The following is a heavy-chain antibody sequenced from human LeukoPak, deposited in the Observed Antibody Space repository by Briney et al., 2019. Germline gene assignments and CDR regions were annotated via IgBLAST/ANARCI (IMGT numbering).Heavy chain of an antibody. CDR1: GFTFSSYS. D-gene: IGHD2-2*01. Sequence: PGGSLRLSCAASGFTFSSYSMNWVRQAPGKGLEWVSSISSSSSYIYYADSVKGRFTISRDNAKNSLYLQMNSLRAEDTAVYYCARGPVGYCSSTSCYYFDYWGQGTLVTVSS. V-gene: IGHV3-21*01. J-gene: IGHJ4*02. CDR3: ARGPVGYCSSTSCYYFDY. CDR2: ISSSSSYI.